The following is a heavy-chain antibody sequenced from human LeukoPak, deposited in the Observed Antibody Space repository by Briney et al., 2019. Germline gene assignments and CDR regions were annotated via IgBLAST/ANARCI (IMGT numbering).Heavy chain of an antibody. Sequence: PGGSLRLSCAVSGFTFSTSAMSWVRHARGKGLEWVSSISGSGDSIHYADSEKGRLTISRDNSKDIFSLQRNSWRGEDRALYYCAKAPWCYDSSGHLANDYWGQGTLFTVSS. J-gene: IGHJ4*02. CDR1: GFTFSTSA. CDR2: ISGSGDSI. V-gene: IGHV3-23*01. CDR3: AKAPWCYDSSGHLANDY. D-gene: IGHD3-22*01.